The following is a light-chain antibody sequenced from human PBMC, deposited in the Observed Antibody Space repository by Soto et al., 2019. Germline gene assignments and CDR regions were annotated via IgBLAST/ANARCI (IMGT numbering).Light chain of an antibody. CDR2: GNS. Sequence: QSVLTQPPSVSGAPGQRVTISCTGSSSNIGAGYDVHWYQQLPGTDPKLLIYGNSNRPSGVPDRFSGSKSGTSASLAITGLQAEDEADYYCQSYDISLSGSRVFGGGTKLTVL. CDR3: QSYDISLSGSRV. V-gene: IGLV1-40*01. J-gene: IGLJ3*02. CDR1: SSNIGAGYD.